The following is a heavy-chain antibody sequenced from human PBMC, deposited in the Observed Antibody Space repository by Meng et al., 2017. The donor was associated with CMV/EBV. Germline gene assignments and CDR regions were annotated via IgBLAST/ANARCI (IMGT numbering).Heavy chain of an antibody. CDR2: IRGKAYGGTT. J-gene: IGHJ4*02. Sequence: GGSLRLSCTASGFTVGDYAMGWVRQAPGQGLECVSFIRGKAYGGTTEYAASVKGRFTISRDDSKSIAYLQMNSLKTEDTAVYYCTKLSDSYFDNWGQGTLVTVSS. D-gene: IGHD2-15*01. V-gene: IGHV3-49*04. CDR3: TKLSDSYFDN. CDR1: GFTVGDYA.